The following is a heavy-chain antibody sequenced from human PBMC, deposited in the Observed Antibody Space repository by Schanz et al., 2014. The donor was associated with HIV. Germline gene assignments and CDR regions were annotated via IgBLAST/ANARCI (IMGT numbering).Heavy chain of an antibody. CDR3: ARSPSYGMDV. V-gene: IGHV3-9*01. CDR1: GFTFDDYA. Sequence: EVQLVESGGGLVQPGRSLRLSCAASGFTFDDYAMHWVRQAPGKGLEWVSVIYSGGSTYYADSVKGRFTVSRDNAKNSLSLQMNSLRAEDTAVYYCARSPSYGMDVWGQGTTVTVSS. CDR2: IYSGGST. J-gene: IGHJ6*02.